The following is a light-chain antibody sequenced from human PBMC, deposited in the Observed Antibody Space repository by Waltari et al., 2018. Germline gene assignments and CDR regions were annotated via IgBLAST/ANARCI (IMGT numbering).Light chain of an antibody. CDR2: VNSDGSH. J-gene: IGLJ3*02. CDR3: QTGGHGTWV. Sequence: HLVLTQSPSASASLRASVKLTCTLSSGHSSNVIAWLQQQPEKGPRYLMKVNSDGSHKQGDEMPYRVSGSSSGAARYLTISSLQSEDEADYYCQTGGHGTWVFGGGTKLTVL. CDR1: SGHSSNV. V-gene: IGLV4-69*01.